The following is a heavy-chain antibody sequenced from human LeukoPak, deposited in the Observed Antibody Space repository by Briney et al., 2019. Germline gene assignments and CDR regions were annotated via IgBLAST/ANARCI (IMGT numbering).Heavy chain of an antibody. CDR3: ATLGPVVVVPAAILDNWFDP. CDR2: FDPEDGET. J-gene: IGHJ5*02. CDR1: GYTLTELS. Sequence: GASVKVSCKVSGYTLTELSMHWVRQAPGKGLEWTGGFDPEDGETIYAQKFQGRVTMTEDTSTDTAYMELSSLRSEDTAVYYCATLGPVVVVPAAILDNWFDPWGQGTLVTVSS. V-gene: IGHV1-24*01. D-gene: IGHD2-2*01.